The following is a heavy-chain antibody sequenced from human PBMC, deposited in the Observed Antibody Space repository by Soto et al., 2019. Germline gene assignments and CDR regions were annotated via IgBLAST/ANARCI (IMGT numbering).Heavy chain of an antibody. CDR3: AKDLRAGGIAGDGASKTDY. V-gene: IGHV3-23*01. Sequence: EVQLLESGGGLVQPGGSLRLSCAASGFTFSSYAMRWVRQAPGKGLEWVSAISGSGGSKYYADSVKGRFTISRDNSKNTLYLQMKSLRAEDTAVYYCAKDLRAGGIAGDGASKTDYWGQGTLVTASS. CDR1: GFTFSSYA. D-gene: IGHD6-19*01. J-gene: IGHJ4*02. CDR2: ISGSGGSK.